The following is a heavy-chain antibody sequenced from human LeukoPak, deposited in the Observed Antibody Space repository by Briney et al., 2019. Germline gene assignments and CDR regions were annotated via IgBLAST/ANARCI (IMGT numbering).Heavy chain of an antibody. CDR1: GFTFSTYW. J-gene: IGHJ4*02. CDR2: IKPDGSDK. CDR3: ARDQWWQLIAVAITSYFDC. Sequence: GGSLRLSCAASGFTFSTYWMSWVRQAPGKGLEWVANIKPDGSDKYYMDSVKGRFTISRDNAKNSLYLQMNSLRAEDTAVYYCARDQWWQLIAVAITSYFDCWGQGTLVSVSS. D-gene: IGHD6-19*01. V-gene: IGHV3-7*01.